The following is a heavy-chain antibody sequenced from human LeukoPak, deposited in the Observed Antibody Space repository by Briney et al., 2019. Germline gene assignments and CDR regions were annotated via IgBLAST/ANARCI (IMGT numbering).Heavy chain of an antibody. D-gene: IGHD5-24*01. V-gene: IGHV3-30*18. CDR1: GFTFSSYG. CDR2: ISYDGSHQ. CDR3: AKREGFMSTVTHDAFDI. J-gene: IGHJ3*02. Sequence: PGTSLRLSCAASGFTFSSYGMHWVRQAPGKGLEWVAVISYDGSHQYYVDSVKGRFTISRDKSENTLYLQMNSLRAEDTAVYYCAKREGFMSTVTHDAFDIWGQGTVVIVS.